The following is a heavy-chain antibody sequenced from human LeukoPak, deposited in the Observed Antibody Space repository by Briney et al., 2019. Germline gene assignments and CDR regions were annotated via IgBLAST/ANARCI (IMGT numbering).Heavy chain of an antibody. J-gene: IGHJ6*03. V-gene: IGHV4-38-2*02. CDR1: GYSISSGYY. CDR2: IYYSGST. CDR3: AREPLGYYYYYYYMDV. Sequence: SETLSLTCAVSGYSISSGYYWGWIRQPPGKGLEWIGYIYYSGSTYYNPSLKSRVTISVDTSKNQFSLKLSSVTAADTAVYYCAREPLGYYYYYYYMDVWGKGTTVTVSS. D-gene: IGHD2-15*01.